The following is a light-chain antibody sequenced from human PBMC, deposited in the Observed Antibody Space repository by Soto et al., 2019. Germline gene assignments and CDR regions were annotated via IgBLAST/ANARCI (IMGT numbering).Light chain of an antibody. CDR3: QSYDSSLSGYV. CDR1: SSNIGAHYD. Sequence: QSVLTQPPSVSGAPGQRVTISCTGSSSNIGAHYDVHWYQHLPGTAPKLLIYGNNNRPSGVPDRFSGSKSGTSASLAITGLQAEDEADYYCQSYDSSLSGYVFGTGTKLTVL. J-gene: IGLJ1*01. V-gene: IGLV1-40*01. CDR2: GNN.